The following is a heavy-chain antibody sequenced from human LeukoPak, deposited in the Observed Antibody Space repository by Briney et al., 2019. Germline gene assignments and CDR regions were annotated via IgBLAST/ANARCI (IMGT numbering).Heavy chain of an antibody. V-gene: IGHV4-34*01. CDR2: IYYSGST. CDR1: GGSFSGYY. Sequence: PSETLSLTCAVYGGSFSGYYWSWIRQPPGKGLEWIGSIYYSGSTYYNPSLKSRVTISVDTSKNQFSLKLSSVTAADTAVHYCARHRGDYGSAALDYWGQGTLVTVSS. J-gene: IGHJ4*02. D-gene: IGHD3-10*01. CDR3: ARHRGDYGSAALDY.